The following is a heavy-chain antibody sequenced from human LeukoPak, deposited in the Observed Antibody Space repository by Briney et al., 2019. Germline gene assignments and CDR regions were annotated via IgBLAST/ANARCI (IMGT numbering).Heavy chain of an antibody. Sequence: PGGSLRLSCAASGFTFSDYYMSWIRQAPGKGLEWVSYISSSGSSIYYADSVKGRFTISRGNAKNSLYLQMNSLRAEDTAVYYCASGEIAAAGRENWGQGTLVTVSS. J-gene: IGHJ4*02. CDR3: ASGEIAAAGREN. CDR2: ISSSGSSI. V-gene: IGHV3-11*01. CDR1: GFTFSDYY. D-gene: IGHD6-13*01.